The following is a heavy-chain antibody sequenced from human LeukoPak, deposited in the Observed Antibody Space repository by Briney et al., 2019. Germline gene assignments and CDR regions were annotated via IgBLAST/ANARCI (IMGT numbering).Heavy chain of an antibody. Sequence: GGSLRLSCAASGFTFSSYAMSWVRQAPGKGLEWVSAISGSGGSTYYADSVRGRFTISRDNSKNTLYLQMNSLRAEDTAVYYCAKDLYYYGSGSYGYWGQGTLVTVSS. D-gene: IGHD3-10*01. V-gene: IGHV3-23*01. CDR3: AKDLYYYGSGSYGY. CDR1: GFTFSSYA. CDR2: ISGSGGST. J-gene: IGHJ4*02.